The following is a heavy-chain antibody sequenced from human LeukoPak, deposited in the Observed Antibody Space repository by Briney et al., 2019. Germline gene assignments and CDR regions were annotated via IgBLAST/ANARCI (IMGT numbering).Heavy chain of an antibody. V-gene: IGHV1-2*02. D-gene: IGHD6-25*01. CDR2: ISPSNGAT. J-gene: IGHJ4*02. CDR1: GSMFAGHY. Sequence: WASVKVPCKASGSMFAGHYRHWMRQAPGQGLEWMGWISPSNGATRYAQNFQGRVTMTRDTSISTAYMELSDLRSDDTAVYYCAVSVQAAAIPAFDNWGQGTLVTVSS. CDR3: AVSVQAAAIPAFDN.